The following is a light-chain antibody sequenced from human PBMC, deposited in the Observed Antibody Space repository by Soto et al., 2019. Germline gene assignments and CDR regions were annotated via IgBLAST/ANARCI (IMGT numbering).Light chain of an antibody. CDR3: QQFNSYPVT. CDR2: AAS. V-gene: IGKV1-9*01. Sequence: IQLTQSPSSLSASVGDRVTITCRASQGISSYLAWYQQKPGKAPKLLIYAASTLQSGVPSRFSGSGSGTAYSLTTSSLPPADFATYDCQQFNSYPVTFAGAPKVYSK. CDR1: QGISSY. J-gene: IGKJ4*01.